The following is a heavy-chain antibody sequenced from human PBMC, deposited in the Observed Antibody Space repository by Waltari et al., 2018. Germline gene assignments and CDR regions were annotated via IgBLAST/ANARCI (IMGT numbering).Heavy chain of an antibody. J-gene: IGHJ6*02. Sequence: VQLVQSGAEVKKPGGSLRLSCAASGFTFSSYAMSWVRQAPGKGLEWVSVIYSGGSTYYADSVKGRFTISRDNSKNTLYLQMNSLRAEDTAVYYCAAYSSGWIYYYYGMDVWGQGTTVTVSS. CDR3: AAYSSGWIYYYYGMDV. D-gene: IGHD6-19*01. CDR1: GFTFSSYA. CDR2: IYSGGST. V-gene: IGHV3-53*01.